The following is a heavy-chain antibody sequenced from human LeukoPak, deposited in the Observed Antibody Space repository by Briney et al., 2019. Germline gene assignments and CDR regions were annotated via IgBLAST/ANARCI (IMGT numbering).Heavy chain of an antibody. D-gene: IGHD6-13*01. Sequence: SETLSLTCTVAGGSISSSSYYWGWIRQPPGKGLEWIGSIYYSGSTYYNPSLKSRVTISVDTSKNQFSLKLSSVTAADTAVYYCARGSSWPSLCDYWGQGTLVTVSS. CDR2: IYYSGST. J-gene: IGHJ4*02. CDR1: GGSISSSSYY. CDR3: ARGSSWPSLCDY. V-gene: IGHV4-39*01.